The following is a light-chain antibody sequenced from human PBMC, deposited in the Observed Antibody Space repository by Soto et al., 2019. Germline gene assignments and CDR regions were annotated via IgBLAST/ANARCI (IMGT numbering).Light chain of an antibody. CDR2: DAS. J-gene: IGKJ4*01. CDR1: QNVYNN. Sequence: EIVMTQSPATLSVSPGEGATLSCKASQNVYNNLAWYQQRPGQPPRLLIYDASTRATGISARFSGSGYGTEFTLTLGSLQSEDFAVYFCQQCRNWPLTFGGGTKVEIK. CDR3: QQCRNWPLT. V-gene: IGKV3-15*01.